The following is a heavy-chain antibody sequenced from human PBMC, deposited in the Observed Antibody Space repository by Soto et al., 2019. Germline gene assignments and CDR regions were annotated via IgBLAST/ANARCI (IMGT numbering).Heavy chain of an antibody. CDR2: ISGSGFKK. CDR3: AKNQGVELVPLATVDWFDP. D-gene: IGHD1-26*01. V-gene: IGHV3-23*01. CDR1: GFIFENFG. Sequence: GGSLRLSCVASGFIFENFGMSWVRQAPGKGLEWISSISGSGFKKYYADSVKGRFTISRDNSKSTVYLELNNLSAEDTAVYHCAKNQGVELVPLATVDWFDPWGQGSVVTVSS. J-gene: IGHJ5*02.